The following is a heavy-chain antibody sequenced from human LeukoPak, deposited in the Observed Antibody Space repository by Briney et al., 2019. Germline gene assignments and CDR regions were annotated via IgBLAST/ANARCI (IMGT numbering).Heavy chain of an antibody. CDR2: IYYSGST. D-gene: IGHD3-22*01. Sequence: PSETLSFTCTVSGGSISSYYWSWIRQPPGKGLEWIGYIYYSGSTNYNPSLKSRVTISVDTSKNQFSLKLSSVTAADTAVYYCARDMHYDSSGENWFDPWGQGTLVTVSS. CDR3: ARDMHYDSSGENWFDP. J-gene: IGHJ5*02. V-gene: IGHV4-59*01. CDR1: GGSISSYY.